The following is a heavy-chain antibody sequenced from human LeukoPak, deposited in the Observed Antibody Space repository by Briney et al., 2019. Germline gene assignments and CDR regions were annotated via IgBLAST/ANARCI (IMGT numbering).Heavy chain of an antibody. D-gene: IGHD3-22*01. CDR1: GFTFSSYA. J-gene: IGHJ4*02. CDR2: ISGSGGRT. Sequence: GGSLRLSCAASGFTFSSYAMSWVRQAPGKGLEWVSAISGSGGRTYYADSVKGRFTISRDNSKNTLYLQMNSLRAEDTAVYYCAKGPVAMIVVAPPDYWGQGTLVTVSS. V-gene: IGHV3-23*01. CDR3: AKGPVAMIVVAPPDY.